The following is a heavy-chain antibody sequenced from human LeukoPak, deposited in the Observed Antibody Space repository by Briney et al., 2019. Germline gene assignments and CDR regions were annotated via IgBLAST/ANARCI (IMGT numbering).Heavy chain of an antibody. D-gene: IGHD1-7*01. Sequence: SETLSLTCTVSGGSISSYYWSWIRQPPGKGLDWIGYIYYSGSTNYNPSLKSRVTISVDTSKNQFSLKLSSVTAADTAVYYCARVTNWNYELDYWGQGTLVTVSS. J-gene: IGHJ4*02. CDR2: IYYSGST. CDR3: ARVTNWNYELDY. V-gene: IGHV4-59*01. CDR1: GGSISSYY.